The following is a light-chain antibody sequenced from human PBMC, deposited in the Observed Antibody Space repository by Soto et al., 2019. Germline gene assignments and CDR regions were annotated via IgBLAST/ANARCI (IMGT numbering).Light chain of an antibody. J-gene: IGKJ1*01. CDR2: GAS. V-gene: IGKV3-20*01. CDR3: QQYGSSGT. Sequence: ELVLRQSQGTLSLSPGERATLSCRASQSVSSTSLAWYQHKPGQAPRLLIYGASSRATGIAARFSGSGSGTEFTLTISRLEPEDFAVYYCQQYGSSGTFGQGTKVDNK. CDR1: QSVSSTS.